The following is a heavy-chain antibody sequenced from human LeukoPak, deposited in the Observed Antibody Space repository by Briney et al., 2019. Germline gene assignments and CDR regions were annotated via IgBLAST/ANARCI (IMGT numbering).Heavy chain of an antibody. CDR2: INAGNGNT. D-gene: IGHD3-10*01. V-gene: IGHV1-3*01. Sequence: GASVKVSCKASGYTFTSYAMHWVRQAPGQRLEWMGWINAGNGNTKYSQKFQGRVTITRDTSASTAYMELSSLRSEDTAVYYCARDSRLLWFGGYFDYWGQGTLVTVSS. J-gene: IGHJ4*02. CDR1: GYTFTSYA. CDR3: ARDSRLLWFGGYFDY.